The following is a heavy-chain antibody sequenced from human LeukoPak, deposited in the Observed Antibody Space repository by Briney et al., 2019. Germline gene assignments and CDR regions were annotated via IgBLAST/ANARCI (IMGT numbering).Heavy chain of an antibody. CDR1: GGSFSGYY. D-gene: IGHD2-21*02. V-gene: IGHV4-34*01. CDR3: ARHAFCLNGVCYSGRYDY. CDR2: VNSRGSA. J-gene: IGHJ4*02. Sequence: SETLSLTCAADGGSFSGYYWTWIRQSPGKGMEWIGEVNSRGSANYNPSLTSRVTISVDTSKNQFSLRLTSVTAADAGVYYCARHAFCLNGVCYSGRYDYWGQGILVSVSS.